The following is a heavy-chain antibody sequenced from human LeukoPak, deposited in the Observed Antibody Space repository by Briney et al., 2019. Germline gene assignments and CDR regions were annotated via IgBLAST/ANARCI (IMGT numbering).Heavy chain of an antibody. CDR1: GGSISTYY. Sequence: KPSETLSLTCSVSGGSISTYYWSWIRQPPGKGLEWIGYIYNSGNTNYNPSLRSRVTISVDTSNNQFSLRLSSVTAADTAVYYCAGEDGYQGVYWGQGTLVTVSS. CDR3: AGEDGYQGVY. D-gene: IGHD5-24*01. V-gene: IGHV4-59*01. CDR2: IYNSGNT. J-gene: IGHJ4*02.